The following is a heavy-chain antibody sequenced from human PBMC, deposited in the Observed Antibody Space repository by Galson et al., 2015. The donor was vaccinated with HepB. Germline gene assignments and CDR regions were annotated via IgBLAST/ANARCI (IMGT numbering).Heavy chain of an antibody. V-gene: IGHV3-33*01. CDR3: ARDQASSGSFDY. CDR2: IWYDGSNK. Sequence: SLRLSCAASGLTFGNYGMHWFRQAPGMGLEWVAVIWYDGSNKYYADSVKGRFTISRDNSKNTLYLQMNSLRAEDTAVYYCARDQASSGSFDYWGQGTLVTVSS. J-gene: IGHJ4*02. CDR1: GLTFGNYG. D-gene: IGHD3-22*01.